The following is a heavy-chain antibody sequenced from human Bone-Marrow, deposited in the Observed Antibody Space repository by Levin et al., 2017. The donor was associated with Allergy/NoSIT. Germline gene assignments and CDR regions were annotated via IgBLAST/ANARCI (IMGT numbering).Heavy chain of an antibody. D-gene: IGHD3-10*01. CDR1: GYTFINYD. CDR2: IKSKNGNT. V-gene: IGHV1-18*01. Sequence: VASVKVSCQASGYTFINYDITWVRRAPGQGLEWMGWIKSKNGNTNYAQKVQGRITLTTDTSTSTAYMELRSLRSDDTAVYYCARGSGSSSAGLEYWGQGTLLTVPS. CDR3: ARGSGSSSAGLEY. J-gene: IGHJ4*02.